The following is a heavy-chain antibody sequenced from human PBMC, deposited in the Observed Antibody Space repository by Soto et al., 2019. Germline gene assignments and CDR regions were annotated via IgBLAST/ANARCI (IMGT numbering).Heavy chain of an antibody. CDR1: PGAFITFD. V-gene: IGHV3-23*01. D-gene: IGHD5-12*01. Sequence: SMRLCCAAVPGAFITFDRSWIPQAPGTGMEWXSVINXNDGSKYYEDXXKGRFNIXXATSNNILYLQINRLRAEDTAFYYCVKGAWLDDWGQGTLVTVSS. CDR3: VKGAWLDD. J-gene: IGHJ4*02. CDR2: INXNDGSK.